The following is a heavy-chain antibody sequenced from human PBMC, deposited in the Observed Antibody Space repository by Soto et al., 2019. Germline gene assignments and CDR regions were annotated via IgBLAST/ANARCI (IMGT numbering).Heavy chain of an antibody. D-gene: IGHD6-13*01. CDR1: GYSISNGYY. Sequence: SETLSLTCAVSGYSISNGYYWGWIRQPPGKGLEWIGSIYHTGSTYYNPSLKSRVTISVDTSKNQFSLKLSSVTAADTAVYYCARRHSSNWYGLDYWGQGTLVTVS. J-gene: IGHJ4*02. CDR3: ARRHSSNWYGLDY. CDR2: IYHTGST. V-gene: IGHV4-38-2*01.